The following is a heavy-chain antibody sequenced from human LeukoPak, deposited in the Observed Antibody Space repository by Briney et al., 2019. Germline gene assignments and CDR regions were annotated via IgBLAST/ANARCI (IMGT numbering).Heavy chain of an antibody. CDR1: GYIFTGYY. Sequence: RASVKVSCKASGYIFTGYYLHWVRQAPGQGLEWMGWINPNSGGTIYAQKFQGRVTMTRDTSISTAYMELSRLRSDDTAVYYCARDFRDYDILAGFYRVFDYWGQGTLVTLSS. CDR3: ARDFRDYDILAGFYRVFDY. J-gene: IGHJ4*02. CDR2: INPNSGGT. D-gene: IGHD3-9*01. V-gene: IGHV1-2*02.